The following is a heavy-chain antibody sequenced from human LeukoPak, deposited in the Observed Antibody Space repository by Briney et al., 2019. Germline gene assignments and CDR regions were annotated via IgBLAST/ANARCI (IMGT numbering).Heavy chain of an antibody. Sequence: GGSLRLSCGASGLXFSGYWMSWVRQTPVKGLEWVASIKHDGSAKYYVGSVKGRFTISRDNANSSLSLFLQMNSLRVEDTAVYYCAREGLGAFDYWGQGTLVTVSS. D-gene: IGHD3-3*01. CDR1: GLXFSGYW. CDR3: AREGLGAFDY. J-gene: IGHJ4*02. V-gene: IGHV3-7*04. CDR2: IKHDGSAK.